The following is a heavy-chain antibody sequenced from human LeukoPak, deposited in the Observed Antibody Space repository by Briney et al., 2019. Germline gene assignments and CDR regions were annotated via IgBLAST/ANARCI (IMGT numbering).Heavy chain of an antibody. V-gene: IGHV3-30*02. J-gene: IGHJ4*02. CDR2: IRYDATKK. CDR1: GFKLSRNG. CDR3: ARDFDDVNGDYYYIPDF. Sequence: GGSLRLSCAASGFKLSRNGMHWVRQAPGKALEWVAFIRYDATKKFYGDSVRGRFTISRDDSKNTLYLQRNNLRQEDTAVYFCARDFDDVNGDYYYIPDFWGQGVLVTVSP. D-gene: IGHD3-22*01.